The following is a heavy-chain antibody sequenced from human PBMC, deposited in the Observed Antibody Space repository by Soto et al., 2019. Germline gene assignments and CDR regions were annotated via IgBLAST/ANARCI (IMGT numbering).Heavy chain of an antibody. CDR2: IIPIFGTA. J-gene: IGHJ3*01. CDR3: ARDHKDNPGFCDL. D-gene: IGHD6-25*01. V-gene: IGHV1-69*13. Sequence: SVKVSCKASGGTFSSYAISWVRQAPGQGLEWMGGIIPIFGTANYAQKFQGRVTITADESTSTAYMELSSLRSEDTAVYYCARDHKDNPGFCDLWGQGTMVTVSS. CDR1: GGTFSSYA.